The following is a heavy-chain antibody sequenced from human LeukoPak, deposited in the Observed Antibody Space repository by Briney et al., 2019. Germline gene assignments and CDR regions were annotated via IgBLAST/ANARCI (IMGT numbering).Heavy chain of an antibody. CDR3: AGGSTMIRGAADY. V-gene: IGHV4-4*02. CDR1: GGSISSSDW. CDR2: IYHSGTT. D-gene: IGHD3-10*01. J-gene: IGHJ4*02. Sequence: SGTLSLTCGVSGGSISSSDWWSWVRQPPGKGLEWIGEIYHSGTTNYNPSLKSRVTISVDKSKNQFSLKLSSVTAADTAVYFCAGGSTMIRGAADYWGQGTLVTVSS.